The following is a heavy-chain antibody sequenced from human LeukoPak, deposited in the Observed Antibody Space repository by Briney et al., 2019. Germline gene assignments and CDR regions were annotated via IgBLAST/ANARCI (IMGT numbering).Heavy chain of an antibody. J-gene: IGHJ5*02. CDR3: ASDIVVVPAGIGDNWFDP. Sequence: SVKVSCKASEGTFSSYAISWVRQAPGQGLEWMGRIIPIFGTANYAQKFQGRVTITTDESTSTAYMELSSLRSEDTAVYYCASDIVVVPAGIGDNWFDPWGQGTLVTVSS. V-gene: IGHV1-69*05. D-gene: IGHD2-2*01. CDR2: IIPIFGTA. CDR1: EGTFSSYA.